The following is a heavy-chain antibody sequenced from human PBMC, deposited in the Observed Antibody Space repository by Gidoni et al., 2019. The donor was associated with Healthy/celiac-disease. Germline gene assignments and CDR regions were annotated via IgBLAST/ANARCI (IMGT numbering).Heavy chain of an antibody. CDR2: MNPNGGNT. V-gene: IGHV1-8*01. Sequence: QVQLVQSGASVKKPGASVKVSCKASGYTFTSYELNWVRQGTGQGVEWLGWMNPNGGNTGYAQKCKGRVTMTRNTSISTAYMELSSLRSEETAVYYCARVPTVDYYMDVWGKGTTVTVSS. J-gene: IGHJ6*03. CDR1: GYTFTSYE. CDR3: ARVPTVDYYMDV. D-gene: IGHD4-17*01.